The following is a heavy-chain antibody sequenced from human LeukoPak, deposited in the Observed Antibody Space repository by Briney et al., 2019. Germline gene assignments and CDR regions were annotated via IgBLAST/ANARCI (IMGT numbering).Heavy chain of an antibody. CDR1: GFTFSSYA. CDR2: ISGSGGST. CDR3: ARGTMIGEY. D-gene: IGHD3-10*02. Sequence: GGSLRLSCAASGFTFSSYAMSWVRQAPGKGLEWVSVISGSGGSTYYADSVKGRFTISRDNAKNTLYLQMSSLRAEDTAVYYCARGTMIGEYWGQGTLVTVSS. J-gene: IGHJ4*02. V-gene: IGHV3-23*01.